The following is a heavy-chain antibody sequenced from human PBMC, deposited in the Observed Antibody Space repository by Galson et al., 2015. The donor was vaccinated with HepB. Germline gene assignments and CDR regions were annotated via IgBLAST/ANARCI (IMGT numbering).Heavy chain of an antibody. V-gene: IGHV1-18*04. Sequence: SVKVSCKASGYTFTSYGISWVRQAPGQGLEWMGWISAYNGNTNYAQKLQGRVTMTTDTSTSTAYMELRSLRSDDTAVYYCARDSWGFQLDPPEDYWGQGTLVTVSS. CDR3: ARDSWGFQLDPPEDY. J-gene: IGHJ4*02. CDR2: ISAYNGNT. D-gene: IGHD1-1*01. CDR1: GYTFTSYG.